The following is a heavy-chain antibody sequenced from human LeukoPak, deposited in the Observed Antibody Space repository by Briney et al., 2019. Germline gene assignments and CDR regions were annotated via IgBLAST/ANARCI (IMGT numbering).Heavy chain of an antibody. Sequence: SETLSLTCTVSGGSISSYYWSWIRQPAGKGLEWIGRIYTSGSTNYNPSLKSRVTMSVDTSKNQFSPKLSSVTAADTAVYYCARERSYYYDSSGSLWGQGTLVTVSS. CDR2: IYTSGST. V-gene: IGHV4-4*07. CDR1: GGSISSYY. D-gene: IGHD3-22*01. J-gene: IGHJ4*02. CDR3: ARERSYYYDSSGSL.